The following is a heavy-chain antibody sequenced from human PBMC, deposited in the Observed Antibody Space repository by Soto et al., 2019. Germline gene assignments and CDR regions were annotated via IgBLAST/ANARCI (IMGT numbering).Heavy chain of an antibody. CDR3: ARDQGSYGYLGYFDY. CDR1: GFTFSSYS. CDR2: ISGSSTYI. J-gene: IGHJ4*02. V-gene: IGHV3-21*01. Sequence: GGSLRLSCGASGFTFSSYSMNWVRQAPERGLEWVSSISGSSTYIYYADSLKGRFTISRDNAKNSLYLQINSLRAEDTAVYYCARDQGSYGYLGYFDYWGQGTLVTVSS. D-gene: IGHD5-18*01.